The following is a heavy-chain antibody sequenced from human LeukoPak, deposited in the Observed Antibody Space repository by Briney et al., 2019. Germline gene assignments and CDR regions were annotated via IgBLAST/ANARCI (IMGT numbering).Heavy chain of an antibody. CDR1: GLTFGDYA. J-gene: IGHJ4*02. D-gene: IGHD4-23*01. Sequence: GGSLRLSCTASGLTFGDYAMSWVRQAPGKGLEWVGFIRSKAYGATTEYAASVKGRFTISRDDSKSIAYLQMNSLKTEDTAVYYCTRAPYGGNSLATYWGQGTLVTVSS. V-gene: IGHV3-49*04. CDR2: IRSKAYGATT. CDR3: TRAPYGGNSLATY.